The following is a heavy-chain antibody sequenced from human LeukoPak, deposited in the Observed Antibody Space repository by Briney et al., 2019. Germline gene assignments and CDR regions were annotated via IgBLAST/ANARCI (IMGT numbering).Heavy chain of an antibody. CDR3: ARANWNGDYYYYMDV. J-gene: IGHJ6*03. CDR1: GYTFTSYG. CDR2: ISAYNGNT. V-gene: IGHV1-18*01. Sequence: ASVKVSCKASGYTFTSYGISWVRQAPGQGLEWMGWISAYNGNTNYAQKLQGRVTMTTDTSTSTAYMELRSLRSDDTAVYYCARANWNGDYYYYMDVWGKGTTVTVSS. D-gene: IGHD1-1*01.